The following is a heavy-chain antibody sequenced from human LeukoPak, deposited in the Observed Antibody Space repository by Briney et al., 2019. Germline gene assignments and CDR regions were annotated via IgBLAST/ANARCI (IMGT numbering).Heavy chain of an antibody. Sequence: ASVKVSCKTSGYTFTTHHIHWVRQAPGQGPEWMGFINTNDGYTNYAQKFQGRITVTRDTSTNTVYMELRSLRSDDTALYYCARDSHAFASDYWGQGTLVTVSS. V-gene: IGHV1-46*01. CDR1: GYTFTTHH. J-gene: IGHJ4*02. CDR3: ARDSHAFASDY. CDR2: INTNDGYT.